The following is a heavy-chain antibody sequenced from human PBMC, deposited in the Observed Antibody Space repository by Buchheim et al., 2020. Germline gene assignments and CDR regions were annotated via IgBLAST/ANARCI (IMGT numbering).Heavy chain of an antibody. D-gene: IGHD6-19*01. CDR1: GFTFSSYA. CDR3: ARFNRIAVAGKGY. J-gene: IGHJ4*02. V-gene: IGHV3-30*04. CDR2: ISYDGSNK. Sequence: QVQLVESGGGVVQPGRSLRLSCTASGFTFSSYAMHWVRQAPGKGLEWVAVISYDGSNKYYADSVKGRLTISRDNSKNTQSLQMNSLRAEDTAVYYCARFNRIAVAGKGYWGQGTL.